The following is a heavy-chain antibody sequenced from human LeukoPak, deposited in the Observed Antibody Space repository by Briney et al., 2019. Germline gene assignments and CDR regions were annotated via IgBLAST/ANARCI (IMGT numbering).Heavy chain of an antibody. Sequence: GGSLRLSRAASGFPFSSYSMNWVRQAPGKGLEWVSSISSSSSYIYYADSVRGRFTISRDNAKNSLYLQMNSLRAEDTAVYYCARDLGGSYLYYFDYWGQGTLVTVSS. J-gene: IGHJ4*02. CDR2: ISSSSSYI. CDR1: GFPFSSYS. CDR3: ARDLGGSYLYYFDY. D-gene: IGHD1-26*01. V-gene: IGHV3-21*01.